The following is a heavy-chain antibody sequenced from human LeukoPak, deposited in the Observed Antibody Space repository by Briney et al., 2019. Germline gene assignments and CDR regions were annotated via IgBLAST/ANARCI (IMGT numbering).Heavy chain of an antibody. D-gene: IGHD3-10*01. CDR3: ARVTMVRGVYLPQSLNDAFDI. Sequence: SQTLSLTCTVSGASISSGSYYWSWIRQPAGKGLEWIGRIYTSGSTNYNPSLKSRVTISVDTSKNQFSLKLSSVTAADTAVYYCARVTMVRGVYLPQSLNDAFDIWGQGTMVTVSS. CDR1: GASISSGSYY. J-gene: IGHJ3*02. V-gene: IGHV4-61*02. CDR2: IYTSGST.